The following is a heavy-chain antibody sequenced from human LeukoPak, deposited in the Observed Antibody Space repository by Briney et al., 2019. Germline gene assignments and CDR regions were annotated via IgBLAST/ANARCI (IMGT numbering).Heavy chain of an antibody. CDR3: AKDTGFGELSLYYFDY. CDR1: GFTFSSYG. CDR2: IWYDGSNK. V-gene: IGHV3-33*06. D-gene: IGHD3-10*01. Sequence: GGSLRLSCAASGFTFSSYGMHWVRQAPGKGLEWVAVIWYDGSNKYYADSVKGRFTISRDNSKNTLYLQMNSLRAEDTAVYYCAKDTGFGELSLYYFDYWGQGTLVTVSS. J-gene: IGHJ4*02.